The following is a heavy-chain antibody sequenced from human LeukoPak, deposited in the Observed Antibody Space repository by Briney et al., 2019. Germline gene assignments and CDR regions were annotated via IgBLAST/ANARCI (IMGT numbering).Heavy chain of an antibody. CDR1: GGSISSYY. V-gene: IGHV4-59*01. CDR2: IHYSGST. Sequence: PSETLSLTCTVSGGSISSYYWSWIRQPPGKGLEWIGHIHYSGSTNYNPSLKSRVTISVDTSQNQVSLKLSSVTAADTAVYYCARVRSDYYYGMDVWGQGTTVTVSS. J-gene: IGHJ6*02. CDR3: ARVRSDYYYGMDV.